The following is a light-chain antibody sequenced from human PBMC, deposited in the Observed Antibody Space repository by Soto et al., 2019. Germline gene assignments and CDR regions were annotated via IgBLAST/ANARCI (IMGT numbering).Light chain of an antibody. Sequence: DIQMTQSPSSPSASVGDRVSITCRASQSISGYLNWYQQRPGEAPKLLVFAATSLQSGVPTRFRGSGSGTVFTLTINSLRPEDFATYYCQQSYRTPATFGQGTRLEI. J-gene: IGKJ5*01. CDR3: QQSYRTPAT. CDR2: AAT. CDR1: QSISGY. V-gene: IGKV1-39*01.